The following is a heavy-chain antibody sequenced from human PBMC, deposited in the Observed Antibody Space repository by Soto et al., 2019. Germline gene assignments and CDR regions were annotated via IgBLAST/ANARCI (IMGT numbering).Heavy chain of an antibody. CDR3: ARGRASGSYYLLDY. CDR1: GNTFTSYD. CDR2: INPNSGNI. D-gene: IGHD3-10*01. J-gene: IGHJ4*02. Sequence: ASVKVSCKASGNTFTSYDINWVRQATGHGLEWMGWINPNSGNIGYAQKFQGRVTMTRDTAIRTAYMEVSRLRSDGTAVYYCARGRASGSYYLLDYWGQGTLVTVS. V-gene: IGHV1-8*01.